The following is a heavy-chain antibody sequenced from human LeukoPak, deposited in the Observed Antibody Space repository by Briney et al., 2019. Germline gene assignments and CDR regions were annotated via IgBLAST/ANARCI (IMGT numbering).Heavy chain of an antibody. V-gene: IGHV3-9*01. CDR1: GFSFDDDA. D-gene: IGHD1-26*01. CDR3: AKDMPTRVSGSYSGFDY. J-gene: IGHJ4*02. Sequence: PGRSLRLSCAASGFSFDDDAMHWVRQAPGEGPEWVSGISWNSGSIGYADSVKGRFTISRDNSKNSLYLQMNSLRTEDTALYYCAKDMPTRVSGSYSGFDYWGQGTLVTVSS. CDR2: ISWNSGSI.